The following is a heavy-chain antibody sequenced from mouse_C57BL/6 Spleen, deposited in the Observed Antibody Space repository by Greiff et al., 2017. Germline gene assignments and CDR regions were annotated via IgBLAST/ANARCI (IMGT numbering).Heavy chain of an antibody. Sequence: EVQLVESGGGLVQPGGSLSLSCAASGFTFTDYYMSWVRQPPGKALEWLGFIRNKANGYTTEYSASVKGRFTISRDNSQSILYLQLNALRAEDSATYYCERYMNYADFCDYGGQGTTLTVSS. CDR1: GFTFTDYY. CDR2: IRNKANGYTT. V-gene: IGHV7-3*01. J-gene: IGHJ2*01. CDR3: ERYMNYADFCDY. D-gene: IGHD6-5*01.